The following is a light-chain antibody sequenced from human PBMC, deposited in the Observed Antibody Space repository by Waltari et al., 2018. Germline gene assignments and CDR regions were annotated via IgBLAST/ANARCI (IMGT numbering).Light chain of an antibody. Sequence: EIVLTQSPATLSLSPGERATLSCRASQSVNSYLAWYQQKPGRAPRPLIHEGSSRASGIQARFSGSGSGTDFTLTIGSLEPEDSAVYYCQQRGHWPPDATFGPGTKIEIK. J-gene: IGKJ3*01. CDR2: EGS. CDR1: QSVNSY. CDR3: QQRGHWPPDAT. V-gene: IGKV3-11*01.